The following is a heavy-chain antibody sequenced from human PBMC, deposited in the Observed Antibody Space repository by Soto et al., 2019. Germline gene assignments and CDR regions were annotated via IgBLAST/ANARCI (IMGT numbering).Heavy chain of an antibody. Sequence: EVQLVESGGGLVQPGGSLRLSCAASGFTFSSYEMNWVRQAPGKGLEWVSYISSSGSTIYYADSVKGRFTISRDNAKNSLYLQMNSLRAEDTAVYYCARSVAGTTSTPPQNDAFDIWGQGTMVTVSS. J-gene: IGHJ3*02. CDR3: ARSVAGTTSTPPQNDAFDI. D-gene: IGHD1-1*01. CDR1: GFTFSSYE. V-gene: IGHV3-48*03. CDR2: ISSSGSTI.